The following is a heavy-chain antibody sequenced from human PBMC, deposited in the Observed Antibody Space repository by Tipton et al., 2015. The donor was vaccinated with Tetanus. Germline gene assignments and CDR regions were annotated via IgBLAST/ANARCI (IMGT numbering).Heavy chain of an antibody. Sequence: SLRLSCAASGFTITDHYMDWVRQAPGKGLEWVGRSRNRANNYSPQYAASVKGRFTISRDDSRNAMYLQMNSLNTEDTAVYYCARDIDVPGTTLYFDYWGQGTLVTVSS. J-gene: IGHJ4*02. CDR1: GFTITDHY. CDR3: ARDIDVPGTTLYFDY. D-gene: IGHD1-1*01. CDR2: SRNRANNYSP. V-gene: IGHV3-72*01.